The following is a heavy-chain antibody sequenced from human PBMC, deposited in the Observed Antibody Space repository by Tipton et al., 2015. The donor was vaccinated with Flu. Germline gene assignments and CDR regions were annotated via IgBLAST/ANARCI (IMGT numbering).Heavy chain of an antibody. CDR1: GFTFSNYG. Sequence: SGFTFSNYGMHCVRQAPGKGPEWVAFISYEGKDKIYADSVKGRFTVSRDNSKNTLYLQMNSLRVEDTAVYYCARDGPDCASEVCQYYLDYWGQGALVIVSS. J-gene: IGHJ4*02. CDR3: ARDGPDCASEVCQYYLDY. V-gene: IGHV3-33*05. D-gene: IGHD2-21*02. CDR2: ISYEGKDK.